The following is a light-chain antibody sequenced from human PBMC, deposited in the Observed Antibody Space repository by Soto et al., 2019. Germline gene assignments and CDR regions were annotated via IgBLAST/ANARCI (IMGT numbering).Light chain of an antibody. CDR1: SSDIGGHNY. V-gene: IGLV2-14*01. CDR2: EVN. Sequence: QSVLTQPASVSGSPGQSITISCTGTSSDIGGHNYVSWYQQHPGKAPKLMIYEVNNRPSGVSSRFSGSKSGNTASLTISGLQAEDEADYYCSSYTNNQRLFGGVTKLTVL. J-gene: IGLJ3*02. CDR3: SSYTNNQRL.